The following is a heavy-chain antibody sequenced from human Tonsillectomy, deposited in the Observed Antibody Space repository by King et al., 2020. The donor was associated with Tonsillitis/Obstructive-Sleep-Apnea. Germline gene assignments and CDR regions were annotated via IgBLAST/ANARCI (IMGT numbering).Heavy chain of an antibody. J-gene: IGHJ4*02. Sequence: QLQESGPGLVKPSETLSLTCTVSGGSISGYYWSWIRQPPGKRLEWIGYIYYSGSTNYNPSLKSRVTISVDTSKNQFSLKLNSVTAADTAVYYCAKHPPDRGFIVWDYWGQGILVTVSS. CDR3: AKHPPDRGFIVWDY. CDR2: IYYSGST. D-gene: IGHD3-16*01. CDR1: GGSISGYY. V-gene: IGHV4-59*08.